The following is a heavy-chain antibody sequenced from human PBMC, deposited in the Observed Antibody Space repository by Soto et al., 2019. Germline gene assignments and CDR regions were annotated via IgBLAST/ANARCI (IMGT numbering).Heavy chain of an antibody. D-gene: IGHD4-17*01. CDR2: INHIGST. CDR1: GGSFSGYY. J-gene: IGHJ6*02. V-gene: IGHV4-34*01. Sequence: QVQLQQWGAGLVKPSETLSLTCAVYGGSFSGYYWSWLRQPPGTGLEWIGEINHIGSTNYNPSLNSRVTISVDPAKTQFSLKLSSVTAADTAVYYCARGPVTTLVYYYYDMDVWGQGTKVTVSS. CDR3: ARGPVTTLVYYYYDMDV.